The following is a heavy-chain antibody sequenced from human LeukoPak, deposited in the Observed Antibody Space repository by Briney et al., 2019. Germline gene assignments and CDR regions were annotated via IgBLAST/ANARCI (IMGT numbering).Heavy chain of an antibody. V-gene: IGHV3-30*18. D-gene: IGHD3-22*01. CDR2: ISYDGSNK. Sequence: GGSLRLSCAASGFTFSSYGMHWVRQAPGKGLEWVAVISYDGSNKYYADSVKGRFTISRDNSKNTLYLQMNSLRAEDTAVYYCAKVGYYYDSSGYGNLDYWGQGTPVTVSS. CDR3: AKVGYYYDSSGYGNLDY. J-gene: IGHJ4*02. CDR1: GFTFSSYG.